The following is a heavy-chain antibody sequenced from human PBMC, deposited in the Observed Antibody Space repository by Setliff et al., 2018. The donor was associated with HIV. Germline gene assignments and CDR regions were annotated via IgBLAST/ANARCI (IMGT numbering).Heavy chain of an antibody. J-gene: IGHJ4*02. CDR1: GFTFSSYA. CDR3: ARLRLYNSALDY. Sequence: PGGSLRLSCAASGFTFSSYAMSWVRQAPGKGLEWVSTIYSDGSTYHADSVNGRFTLSRDISENALYLQIDSLRPEDTAVYYCARLRLYNSALDYWGQGTLVTVSS. V-gene: IGHV3-66*02. CDR2: IYSDGST. D-gene: IGHD3-10*01.